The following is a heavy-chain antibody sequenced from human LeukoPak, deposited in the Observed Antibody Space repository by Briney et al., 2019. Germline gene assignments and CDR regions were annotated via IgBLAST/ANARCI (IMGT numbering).Heavy chain of an antibody. V-gene: IGHV4-34*01. CDR2: INHSGST. Sequence: SETLSLTCAVYGGSFSGYYWSWIRQPPGKGLEWIGEINHSGSTNYNPSLKGRVTISVDTSKNQFSLKLSSVTAADTAVYYCARPSARHFDYWGQGTLVTVSS. J-gene: IGHJ4*02. D-gene: IGHD6-6*01. CDR1: GGSFSGYY. CDR3: ARPSARHFDY.